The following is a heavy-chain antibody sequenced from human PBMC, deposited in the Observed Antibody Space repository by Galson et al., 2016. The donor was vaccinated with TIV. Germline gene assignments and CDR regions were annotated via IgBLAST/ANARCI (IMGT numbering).Heavy chain of an antibody. J-gene: IGHJ4*02. Sequence: SVKVSCKASGGTFSNYAIRWVRQAPGQGLEWMGRIFPIIGMTNYAQKFQGRLTITADTSTSTAYMELSSLRYEDTAVYYCANLEVTDTTFDYWGQGTLVTVSS. D-gene: IGHD2-21*02. CDR3: ANLEVTDTTFDY. CDR2: IFPIIGMT. CDR1: GGTFSNYA. V-gene: IGHV1-69*04.